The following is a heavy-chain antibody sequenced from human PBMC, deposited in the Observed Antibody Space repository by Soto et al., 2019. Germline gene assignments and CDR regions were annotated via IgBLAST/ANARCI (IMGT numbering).Heavy chain of an antibody. CDR2: IDHSGST. CDR3: ARSIGFARSWHVSRNNNWFDP. V-gene: IGHV4-34*01. Sequence: LSLTCGVNGGSFSGYYWNWLRQSPGKGLEWIGEIDHSGSTNYNPSLKSRVTILVDTSRSQLSLKLSFVTAADTAIYYCARSIGFARSWHVSRNNNWFDPWGQGTLVTVSS. J-gene: IGHJ5*02. D-gene: IGHD6-13*01. CDR1: GGSFSGYY.